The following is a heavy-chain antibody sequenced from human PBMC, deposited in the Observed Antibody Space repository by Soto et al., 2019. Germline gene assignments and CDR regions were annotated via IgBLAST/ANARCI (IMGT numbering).Heavy chain of an antibody. Sequence: QVQLQESGPGLVKPSQTLSLNCTVSGGSISSGGYYWSWIRQHPGKGRECIGYIYYCVSTYYNPSFKGRFTISVDTSKNQISLTLSSVTAADTAVYSCARGIRSFWSGYDNTWFDPWGQGTLVTVSS. CDR1: GGSISSGGYY. V-gene: IGHV4-31*03. CDR3: ARGIRSFWSGYDNTWFDP. D-gene: IGHD3-3*01. J-gene: IGHJ5*02. CDR2: IYYCVST.